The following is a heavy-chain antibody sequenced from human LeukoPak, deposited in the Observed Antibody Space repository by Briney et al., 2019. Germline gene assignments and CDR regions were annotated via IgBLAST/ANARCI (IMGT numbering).Heavy chain of an antibody. J-gene: IGHJ6*02. Sequence: GASVKVSCKASGGTFSSYAISWVRQAPGQGLEWMGGIIPIFGTANYAQKFQGRVTITADESTSTAYMELRSLRPDDTAVYYCARDSKWFINDYYYGMDVWGQGTTVTVSS. CDR2: IIPIFGTA. V-gene: IGHV1-69*01. CDR3: ARDSKWFINDYYYGMDV. D-gene: IGHD3-22*01. CDR1: GGTFSSYA.